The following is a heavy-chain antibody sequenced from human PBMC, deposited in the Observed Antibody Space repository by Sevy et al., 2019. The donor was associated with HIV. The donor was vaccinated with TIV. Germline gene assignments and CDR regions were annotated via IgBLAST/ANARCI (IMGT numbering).Heavy chain of an antibody. J-gene: IGHJ4*02. CDR3: ARVWYYYDSSGYYYDY. D-gene: IGHD3-22*01. CDR2: INARNGNT. CDR1: GYTFISYA. V-gene: IGHV1-3*01. Sequence: ASVKVSCKASGYTFISYALHWVRQAPGQRLEWMGWINARNGNTKYSQKFQGRVTITRDTSASTAYMELSSLRSEDTAVYYCARVWYYYDSSGYYYDYWGQGTLVTVSS.